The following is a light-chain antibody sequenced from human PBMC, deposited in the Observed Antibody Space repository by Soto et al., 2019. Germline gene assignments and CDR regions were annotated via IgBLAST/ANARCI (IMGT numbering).Light chain of an antibody. CDR2: DVS. V-gene: IGLV2-14*03. Sequence: QSALAQPASVSGSPGQSITISCTGTSSDVGANNYVSWYQHHPGKAPKLMIYDVSNRPSGVSNRFSGSKSGNTASLTISGLQAEDEADYYCSSYTSSRTLVFGGGTKLTVL. J-gene: IGLJ2*01. CDR1: SSDVGANNY. CDR3: SSYTSSRTLV.